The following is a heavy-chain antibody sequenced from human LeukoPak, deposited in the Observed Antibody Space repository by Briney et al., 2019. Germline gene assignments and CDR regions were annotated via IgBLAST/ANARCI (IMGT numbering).Heavy chain of an antibody. Sequence: ASVKVSCKASGGTFSSYAISWARQAPGQGLEWMGWINPNSGGTNYAQKFQGRVTMTRDTSISTAYMELSRLRSDDTAVYYCARDRRDIVVVPAAVWFDPWGQGTLVTVSS. CDR3: ARDRRDIVVVPAAVWFDP. CDR2: INPNSGGT. J-gene: IGHJ5*02. D-gene: IGHD2-2*01. CDR1: GGTFSSYA. V-gene: IGHV1-2*02.